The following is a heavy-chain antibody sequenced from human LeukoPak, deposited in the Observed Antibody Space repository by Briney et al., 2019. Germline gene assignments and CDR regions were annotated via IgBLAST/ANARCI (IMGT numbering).Heavy chain of an antibody. J-gene: IGHJ4*02. Sequence: PSGTLSLTCAVSGASISSSNWWSWARQPPGKGLEWIGEIFHAGTTNYNPSPQSRVTISVDNSRNQFSLKLTSVTAADTAVYYCMRTYCSNISCFYFDYWGQGTLVTVSS. CDR2: IFHAGTT. D-gene: IGHD2-2*01. V-gene: IGHV4-4*02. CDR3: MRTYCSNISCFYFDY. CDR1: GASISSSNW.